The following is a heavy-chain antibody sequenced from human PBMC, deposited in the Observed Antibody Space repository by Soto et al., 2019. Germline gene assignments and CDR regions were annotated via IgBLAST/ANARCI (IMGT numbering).Heavy chain of an antibody. CDR2: IFHTGST. CDR1: NFSMTSGFY. CDR3: ARDGLRYFESYGYYSGPPLDY. V-gene: IGHV4-38-2*02. Sequence: PSATLSLTCAVSNFSMTSGFYWGWLRQPPVKGLEWIGSIFHTGSTSYQPSLKSRVTISLDRDKNQFSLTLRSVTAADTAVYYCARDGLRYFESYGYYSGPPLDYWGQRVLVTVS. D-gene: IGHD3-22*01. J-gene: IGHJ4*01.